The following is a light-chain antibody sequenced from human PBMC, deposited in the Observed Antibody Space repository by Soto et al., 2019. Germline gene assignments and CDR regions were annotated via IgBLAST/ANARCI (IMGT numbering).Light chain of an antibody. CDR3: QQYGSSPLT. CDR1: QSVSSSY. V-gene: IGKV3-20*01. J-gene: IGKJ4*01. Sequence: EIVLTQSPGTLSLSPGERATLSCRASQSVSSSYLAWYQQKPGQAPRLLIDGASSRATGIPDRCSGSGSGTDFTLTISRLEPEYFAQYYCQQYGSSPLTFGGGTKVEIK. CDR2: GAS.